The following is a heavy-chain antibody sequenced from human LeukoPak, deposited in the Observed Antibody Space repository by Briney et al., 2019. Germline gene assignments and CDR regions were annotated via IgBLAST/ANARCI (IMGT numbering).Heavy chain of an antibody. Sequence: PGGSLRLSCAASGLSFSSYEMNWVRQAPGKGLEWVSYISSSGSIMYSADSVKGRFTISRDNAKNSLYLQMNSLRAEDTAIYYCSGQYSSSSVVDYWGQGTLVTASS. CDR2: ISSSGSIM. V-gene: IGHV3-48*03. CDR3: SGQYSSSSVVDY. CDR1: GLSFSSYE. J-gene: IGHJ4*02. D-gene: IGHD6-6*01.